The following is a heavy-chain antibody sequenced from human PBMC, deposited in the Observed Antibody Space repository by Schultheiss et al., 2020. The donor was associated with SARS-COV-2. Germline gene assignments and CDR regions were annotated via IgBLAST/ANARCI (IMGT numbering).Heavy chain of an antibody. V-gene: IGHV3-30*01. CDR2: ISYDGSDK. D-gene: IGHD6-19*01. Sequence: GGSLRLSCAASGFTFSSHAMDWVRQAPGKGLEWVAVISYDGSDKYYADSVKGRFTISRDNSKNTLYLHMNSLRAEDTAMYYCARDGIAVAGHYYMDVWGKGTTVTVSS. CDR1: GFTFSSHA. J-gene: IGHJ6*03. CDR3: ARDGIAVAGHYYMDV.